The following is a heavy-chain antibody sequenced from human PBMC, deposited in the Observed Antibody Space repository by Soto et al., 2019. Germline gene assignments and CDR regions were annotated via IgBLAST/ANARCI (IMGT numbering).Heavy chain of an antibody. D-gene: IGHD1-26*01. CDR3: AKDLSGSSHGGGNWFDP. V-gene: IGHV3-23*01. Sequence: GGSLRLSCAASGFTFSTYAMTWVRQAPGKGLEWVSAISGGGTSTYYPDSVKGRFTISRDNSKNTLYLQMNSLRADDTAVYYCAKDLSGSSHGGGNWFDPWGPGILGNVSP. J-gene: IGHJ5*02. CDR1: GFTFSTYA. CDR2: ISGGGTST.